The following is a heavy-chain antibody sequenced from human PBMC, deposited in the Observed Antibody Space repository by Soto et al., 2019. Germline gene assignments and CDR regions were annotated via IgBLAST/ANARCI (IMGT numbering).Heavy chain of an antibody. CDR3: ARDLGYALPDY. V-gene: IGHV1-3*01. CDR1: GYTFTSYA. Sequence: NVYCKASGYTFTSYAMHWVRQAPGQRLEWMGWINAGNGNTKYSQKFQGRVTITRDTSASTAYMELSSLRSEDTAVYYCARDLGYALPDYWGQGTLVTVSS. CDR2: INAGNGNT. D-gene: IGHD2-15*01. J-gene: IGHJ4*02.